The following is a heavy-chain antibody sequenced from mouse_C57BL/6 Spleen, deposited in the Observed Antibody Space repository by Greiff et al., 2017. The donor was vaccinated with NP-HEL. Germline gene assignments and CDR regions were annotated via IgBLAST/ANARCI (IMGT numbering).Heavy chain of an antibody. CDR3: ARGDYYGSSGYFDG. Sequence: EVQLQQSGPVLVKPGASVKMSCKASGYTFTDYYMNWVKQSHGKSLEWIGVINPYNGGTSYNQKFKGKATLTVDKSSSTAYMELNSLTSEDSAVYYCARGDYYGSSGYFDGWGTGTTVTVSS. CDR2: INPYNGGT. J-gene: IGHJ1*03. CDR1: GYTFTDYY. D-gene: IGHD1-1*01. V-gene: IGHV1-19*01.